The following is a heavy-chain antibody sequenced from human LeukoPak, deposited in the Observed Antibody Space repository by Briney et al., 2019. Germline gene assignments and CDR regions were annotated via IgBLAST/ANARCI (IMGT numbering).Heavy chain of an antibody. Sequence: GGSLRLSCAASGFTSSDYSMSWIRQAPGKGLEWVSYIRSSGNTIYYADSVKGRFTISRDNSKNTLYLQMNSLRAEDTAVYYCASDLRFGELPGDYWGQGTLVTVSS. J-gene: IGHJ4*02. CDR1: GFTSSDYS. CDR2: IRSSGNTI. CDR3: ASDLRFGELPGDY. D-gene: IGHD3-10*01. V-gene: IGHV3-11*04.